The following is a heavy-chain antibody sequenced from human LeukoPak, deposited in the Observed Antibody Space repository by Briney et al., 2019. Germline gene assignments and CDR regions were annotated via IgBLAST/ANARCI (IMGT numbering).Heavy chain of an antibody. CDR1: GFTFSSYW. J-gene: IGHJ4*02. CDR2: INSDGSST. CDR3: ARGRNINDY. Sequence: GGSLRLSCAASGFTFSSYWMHGVREAPGKGLVWVSHINSDGSSTSYADSVKGRFTISRDNAKNTLSLQMNSLRAEDTAVYYCARGRNINDYWGQGTLVTVSS. V-gene: IGHV3-74*01.